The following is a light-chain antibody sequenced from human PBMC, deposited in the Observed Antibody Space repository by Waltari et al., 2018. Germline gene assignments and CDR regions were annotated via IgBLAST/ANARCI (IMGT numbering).Light chain of an antibody. CDR2: RNK. CDR1: SPNIGSNY. CDR3: AAWDDTLSGVV. J-gene: IGLJ2*01. Sequence: QSVLTQPPSGSGTPGQRVTISCSGSSPNIGSNYVNWSQQLPGTAPRLLILRNKQRPSGVPDRFSGSKSGTSSSLAISGLRSDDEADYYCAAWDDTLSGVVFGGGTKLTVL. V-gene: IGLV1-47*01.